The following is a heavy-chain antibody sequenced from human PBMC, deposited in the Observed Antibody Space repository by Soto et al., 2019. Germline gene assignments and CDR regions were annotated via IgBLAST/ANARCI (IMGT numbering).Heavy chain of an antibody. V-gene: IGHV1-69*08. D-gene: IGHD3-22*01. Sequence: QVQLVQSGAEVKKPGSSVKVSCKASGGTFSSYTISWVRQAPGQGLEWMGRIIPILGIANYAQKFQGRVTITADNSTSTAYMELSSLRFEDTAVYYCARDEYYYDSSGYTLWGQGTLVTVSS. J-gene: IGHJ4*02. CDR1: GGTFSSYT. CDR3: ARDEYYYDSSGYTL. CDR2: IIPILGIA.